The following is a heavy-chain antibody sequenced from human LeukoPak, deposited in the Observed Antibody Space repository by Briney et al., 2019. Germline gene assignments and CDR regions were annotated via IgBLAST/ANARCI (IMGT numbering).Heavy chain of an antibody. V-gene: IGHV4-4*07. CDR1: GYSISSGYY. CDR3: AREYSSGWYVY. J-gene: IGHJ4*02. CDR2: IYTSGST. D-gene: IGHD6-19*01. Sequence: SETLSLTCTVSGYSISSGYYWSWIRQPAGKGLEWIGRIYTSGSTNYNPSLKSRVTMSVDTSKNQFSLKLSSVTAADTAVYYCAREYSSGWYVYWGQGTLVTVSS.